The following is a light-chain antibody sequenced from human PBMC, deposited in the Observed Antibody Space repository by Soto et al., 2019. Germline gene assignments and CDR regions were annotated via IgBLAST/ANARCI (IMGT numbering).Light chain of an antibody. V-gene: IGKV2-28*01. CDR1: QSLLDSNGYNY. CDR3: MQALQSPPT. J-gene: IGKJ1*01. CDR2: LGS. Sequence: DIVMTQSPLSLPVTPGEPASISCRSSQSLLDSNGYNYLDWYLQKSGQSPQLLIYLGSNRASGVXDXXSGSGSGTDFTLKISRVEAEDVGVYYCMQALQSPPTLGQGTKVEIK.